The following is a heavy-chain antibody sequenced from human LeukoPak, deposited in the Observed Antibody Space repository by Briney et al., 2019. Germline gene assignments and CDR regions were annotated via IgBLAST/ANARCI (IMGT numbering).Heavy chain of an antibody. CDR2: IKQDGSEK. V-gene: IGHV3-7*01. CDR3: ARDGYMIVDY. J-gene: IGHJ4*02. CDR1: RFTFSGYW. Sequence: PGGSLRLSCAATRFTFSGYWMSWVRQAPGKGLEWVANIKQDGSEKYYVDSVKGRFTISRDNAKNSLYLQMNSLRAEDTAVYYCARDGYMIVDYWGQGTLVTVSS. D-gene: IGHD5-24*01.